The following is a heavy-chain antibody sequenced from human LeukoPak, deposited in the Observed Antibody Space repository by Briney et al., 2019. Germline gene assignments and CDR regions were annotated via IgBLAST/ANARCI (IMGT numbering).Heavy chain of an antibody. J-gene: IGHJ4*02. D-gene: IGHD5-12*01. CDR1: GGSISTNY. CDR2: IYHSGST. CDR3: ARGGGYASPIGY. V-gene: IGHV4-59*01. Sequence: PSETLSLTCTVSGGSISTNYWSWIRQPPGKGLEWIGYIYHSGSTNYNPSLKSRVTISVDTSKNQFSLKLSSVTAADTAVYYCARGGGYASPIGYWGQGALVTVSS.